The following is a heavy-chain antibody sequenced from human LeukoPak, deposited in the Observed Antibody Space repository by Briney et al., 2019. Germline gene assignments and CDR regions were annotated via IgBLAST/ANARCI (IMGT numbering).Heavy chain of an antibody. V-gene: IGHV1-2*02. CDR2: INPKSGGT. CDR3: ARDHCTSSGCYEYYYYGMDV. CDR1: GYTFTDYC. Sequence: ASVKVSCKASGYTFTDYCIQWVRQAPGQGLEWMGWINPKSGGTNSAQKFQGRVTMTRDTSVSTAYMELSRLRSDDTAVYYCARDHCTSSGCYEYYYYGMDVWGQGTTVTVSS. J-gene: IGHJ6*02. D-gene: IGHD2-2*01.